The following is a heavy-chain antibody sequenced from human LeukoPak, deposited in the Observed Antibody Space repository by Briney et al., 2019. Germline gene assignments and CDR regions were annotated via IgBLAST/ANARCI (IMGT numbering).Heavy chain of an antibody. CDR3: ARGFLGGTDQYFDS. J-gene: IGHJ4*02. D-gene: IGHD6-19*01. CDR1: GFTFSTYA. Sequence: GGSLRLSCAAYGFTFSTYAMNWVRQAPVKGLEWVSTIGGGGPTTDYADSVKDRFTISRDNSKNTLYLQMNSLRAEDTAVYFCARGFLGGTDQYFDSWGQGTLITVSS. CDR2: IGGGGPTT. V-gene: IGHV3-23*01.